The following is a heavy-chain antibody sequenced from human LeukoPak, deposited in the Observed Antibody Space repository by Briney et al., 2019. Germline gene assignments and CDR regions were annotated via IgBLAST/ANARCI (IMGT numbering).Heavy chain of an antibody. V-gene: IGHV3-23*01. J-gene: IGHJ4*02. D-gene: IGHD1-26*01. Sequence: GGSLRLSCAASGFTFSTYVMNWFRQAPGKGLEWVSTISVGAEYIFYADSVKGRFTISRDNSKNTLYLQMDSLRAEDAAIYYCAKGPYSGTYYVSEFDYWGQGTLVTVSS. CDR3: AKGPYSGTYYVSEFDY. CDR1: GFTFSTYV. CDR2: ISVGAEYI.